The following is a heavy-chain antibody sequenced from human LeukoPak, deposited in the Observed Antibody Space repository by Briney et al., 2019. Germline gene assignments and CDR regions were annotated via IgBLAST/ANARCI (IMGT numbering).Heavy chain of an antibody. CDR3: ARAARRYCSGGSCYPYFDY. D-gene: IGHD2-15*01. CDR2: SNHSGST. J-gene: IGHJ4*02. CDR1: GGSFSGYY. Sequence: SETLSLTCAVYGGSFSGYYCRGIRQPPAKGLEWIGESNHSGSTNYNPSLKSRLTLSVDTSKNQFSLKLSYVTAADTAVYYCARAARRYCSGGSCYPYFDYWGQGTLVTVSS. V-gene: IGHV4-34*01.